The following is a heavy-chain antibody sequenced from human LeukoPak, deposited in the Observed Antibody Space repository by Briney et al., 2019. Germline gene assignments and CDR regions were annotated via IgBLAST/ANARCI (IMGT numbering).Heavy chain of an antibody. CDR1: GYTFTSYG. CDR2: INPSGGST. CDR3: AREPYYYDSSGNDAFDI. J-gene: IGHJ3*02. D-gene: IGHD3-22*01. Sequence: ASVKVSCKASGYTFTSYGISWVRQAPGQGLEWMGIINPSGGSTSYAQKFQGRVTMTRDMSTSTVYMELSSLRSEDTAVYYCAREPYYYDSSGNDAFDIWGQGTMVTVFS. V-gene: IGHV1-46*01.